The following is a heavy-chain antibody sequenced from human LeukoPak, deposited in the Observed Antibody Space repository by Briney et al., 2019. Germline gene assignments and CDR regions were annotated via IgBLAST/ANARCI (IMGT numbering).Heavy chain of an antibody. D-gene: IGHD2-15*01. CDR3: ARSRRYCSGGSCYSDWDFDL. CDR2: IYTSGST. J-gene: IGHJ2*01. Sequence: SSETLSLTCTVSGGSISSYYWSWIRQPAGKGLEWIGRIYTSGSTNYNPSLKSRVTMSVDTSKNQFSLKLSSVTAADTAVYYCARSRRYCSGGSCYSDWDFDLWGRGTLVAVS. V-gene: IGHV4-4*07. CDR1: GGSISSYY.